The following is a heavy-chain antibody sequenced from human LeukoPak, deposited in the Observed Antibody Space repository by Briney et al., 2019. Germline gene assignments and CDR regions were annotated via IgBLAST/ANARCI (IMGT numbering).Heavy chain of an antibody. CDR3: ARVYREGWFDP. J-gene: IGHJ5*02. CDR2: IYHSGST. CDR1: GYSISSGYY. D-gene: IGHD2-2*02. Sequence: PSETLSLTCTVSGYSISSGYYWGWIRQPPGKGLEWIGSIYHSGSTYYNPSLKSRVTISVDTSKNQFSLKLSSVTAADTAVYYCARVYREGWFDPWGQGTLVTVSS. V-gene: IGHV4-38-2*02.